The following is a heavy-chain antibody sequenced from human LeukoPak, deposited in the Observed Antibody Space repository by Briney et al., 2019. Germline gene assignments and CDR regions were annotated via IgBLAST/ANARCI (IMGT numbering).Heavy chain of an antibody. CDR1: GGSISSYYW. D-gene: IGHD4-17*01. J-gene: IGHJ4*02. Sequence: SETLSLTCAVSGGSISSYYWWTWIRQPPGKGLDWIGSISYSGSTFSNPSLKSRVTISIDTSKNQFSLKLTSVTAADTAVYYCAKNTACTHWGQGTLVTVSS. V-gene: IGHV4-39*07. CDR2: ISYSGST. CDR3: AKNTACTH.